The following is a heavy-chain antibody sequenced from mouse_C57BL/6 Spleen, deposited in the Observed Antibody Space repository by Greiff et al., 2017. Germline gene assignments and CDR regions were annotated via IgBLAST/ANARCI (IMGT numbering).Heavy chain of an antibody. J-gene: IGHJ2*01. V-gene: IGHV1-18*01. CDR2: INPNNGGT. CDR1: GYTFTDYN. Sequence: EVQLQQSGPELVKPGASVKIPCKASGYTFTDYNMDWVKQSHGKSLEWIGDINPNNGGTIYNQKFKGKATLTVDKSSSTAYMELRSLTSEDTAVYYCAREYGSSYEGYYFDYWGQGTTLTVSS. D-gene: IGHD1-1*01. CDR3: AREYGSSYEGYYFDY.